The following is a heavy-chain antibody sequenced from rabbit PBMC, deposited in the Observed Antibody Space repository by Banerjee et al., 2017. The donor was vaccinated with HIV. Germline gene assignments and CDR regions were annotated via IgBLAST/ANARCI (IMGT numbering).Heavy chain of an antibody. D-gene: IGHD4-1*01. V-gene: IGHV1S45*01. J-gene: IGHJ4*01. CDR1: GFSFSSSYW. CDR3: ARDLAGVIGWNFGL. CDR2: IYVGSSGST. Sequence: TLTCTASGFSFSSSYWICWVRQAPGKGLEWIACIYVGSSGSTYYASWAKGRFTISKTSSTTVTLQMTSLTAADTATYFCARDLAGVIGWNFGLWGPGTLVTVS.